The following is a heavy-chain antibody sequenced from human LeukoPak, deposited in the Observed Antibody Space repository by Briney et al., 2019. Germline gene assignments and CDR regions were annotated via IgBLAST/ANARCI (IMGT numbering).Heavy chain of an antibody. CDR2: IFYTGST. D-gene: IGHD6-13*01. CDR3: ARHVQYSSSSLRYAFDI. V-gene: IGHV4-59*08. J-gene: IGHJ3*02. Sequence: KSSETLSLTCSVSGGSIGTYYWNWIRQPPGKGMEWIGFIFYTGSTTYNPSLKSRVTISVDTSKNQFSLKLSSVNAADTAVYYCARHVQYSSSSLRYAFDIWGQGTMVTVSS. CDR1: GGSIGTYY.